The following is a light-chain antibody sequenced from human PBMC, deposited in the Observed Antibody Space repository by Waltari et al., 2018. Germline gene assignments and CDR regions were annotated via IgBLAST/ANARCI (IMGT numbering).Light chain of an antibody. Sequence: DIQMTQSPSSLSAFVGDRVSITCRASQSISNHLNWYQQKPGKAPELLIYAASSLQSGVPSRFSGRRSGTEFTLTISSLQPEDLATYYCQQTYITPFTCGPGTKVAIK. CDR3: QQTYITPFT. CDR2: AAS. V-gene: IGKV1-39*01. J-gene: IGKJ3*01. CDR1: QSISNH.